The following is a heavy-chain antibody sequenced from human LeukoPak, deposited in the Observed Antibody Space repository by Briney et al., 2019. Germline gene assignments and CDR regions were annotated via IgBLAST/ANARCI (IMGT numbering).Heavy chain of an antibody. CDR2: IYYSGST. CDR3: ARPITGTTRGGFDP. V-gene: IGHV4-39*07. CDR1: GGSISSSSYY. D-gene: IGHD1-7*01. Sequence: SETLSLTCTVSGGSISSSSYYWGWIRQPPGKGLEWIGSIYYSGSTYYNPSLKSRVTISVDTPKNQFSLKLSSVTAADTAVYYCARPITGTTRGGFDPWGQGTLVTVSS. J-gene: IGHJ5*02.